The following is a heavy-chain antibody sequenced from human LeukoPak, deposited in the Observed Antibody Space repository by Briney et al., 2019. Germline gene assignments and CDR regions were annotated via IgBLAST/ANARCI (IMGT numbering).Heavy chain of an antibody. J-gene: IGHJ4*02. Sequence: GGSLRLSCAASGFTFSSYWMNWARQAPGKGLEWVASINHNGNVNHYVDSVKGRFTISRDNAKNSLYLQMSNLRAEDTAVYYCARVRAGYNSLDYWGQGTLVTVSS. CDR2: INHNGNVN. D-gene: IGHD5-24*01. V-gene: IGHV3-7*03. CDR1: GFTFSSYW. CDR3: ARVRAGYNSLDY.